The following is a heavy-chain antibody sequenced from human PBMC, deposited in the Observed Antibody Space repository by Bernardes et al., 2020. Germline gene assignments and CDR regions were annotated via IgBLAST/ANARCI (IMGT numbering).Heavy chain of an antibody. CDR3: ARDLGTSHYGYEIDY. J-gene: IGHJ4*02. Sequence: GSLRLSCAASGFTFSSYGMHWVRQAPGKGLEWVAVIWYDGSNKYYADSVKGRFTISRDNSKNTLYLQMNSLRAEDTAVYYCARDLGTSHYGYEIDYWGQGTLVTVSS. CDR1: GFTFSSYG. V-gene: IGHV3-33*01. D-gene: IGHD5-12*01. CDR2: IWYDGSNK.